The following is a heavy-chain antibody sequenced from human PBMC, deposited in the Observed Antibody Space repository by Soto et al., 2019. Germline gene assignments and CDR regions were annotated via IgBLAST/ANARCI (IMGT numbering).Heavy chain of an antibody. CDR2: ISGSGVST. D-gene: IGHD5-12*01. J-gene: IGHJ4*02. CDR3: AKMVEVAPNPTFDY. CDR1: GFTFSSYA. Sequence: PGGSLRLSCAASGFTFSSYAMSWVRLAPGTGLEWVSAISGSGVSTYYADSVKGRFTISRDNSKNTLFLQMNSLRAEDTAVYYCAKMVEVAPNPTFDYWGQGTLVSVSS. V-gene: IGHV3-23*01.